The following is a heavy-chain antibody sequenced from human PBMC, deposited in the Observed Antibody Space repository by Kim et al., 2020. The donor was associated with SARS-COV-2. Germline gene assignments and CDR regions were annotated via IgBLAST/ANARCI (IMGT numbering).Heavy chain of an antibody. CDR2: IYHSGSN. Sequence: SETLSLTCAVSGGSISSSYWWCFVRQPPGKRLELIGEIYHSGSNNYHPFLKSRTISSDENTNNQFFRKLCSVTAADTAVYCCARSRFIPIFGDVITGAF. J-gene: IGHJ3*01. CDR3: ARSRFIPIFGDVITGAF. D-gene: IGHD3-3*01. V-gene: IGHV4-4*01. CDR1: GGSISSSYW.